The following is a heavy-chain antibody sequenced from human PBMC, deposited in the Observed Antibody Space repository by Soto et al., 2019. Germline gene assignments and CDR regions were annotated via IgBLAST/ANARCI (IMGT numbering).Heavy chain of an antibody. V-gene: IGHV4-4*07. CDR1: GASISGYY. CDR2: IYATGTT. J-gene: IGHJ6*02. CDR3: ARDSRVLLWFGDPKGFYYYGMDV. D-gene: IGHD3-10*01. Sequence: PSETLSLTCTVSGASISGYYWSWIRKSAGKGLEWIGRIYATGTTDYNPSLKSRVMMSVDTSKKQFSLKLSSVTAADTAVYYCARDSRVLLWFGDPKGFYYYGMDVWGQGTTVTVSS.